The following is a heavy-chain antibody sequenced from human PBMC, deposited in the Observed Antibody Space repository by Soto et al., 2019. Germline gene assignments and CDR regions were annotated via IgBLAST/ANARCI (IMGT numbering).Heavy chain of an antibody. J-gene: IGHJ6*02. V-gene: IGHV1-69*01. CDR3: AKDRRADWESYYYYAMDV. D-gene: IGHD1-26*01. CDR2: IIPRYGTA. Sequence: QVQLVQSGAEVKKPGSSVKVSCKASGGTFSSFTISWVRQAPGQGLDWMGGIIPRYGTANYGQKFQGRVTITADASTRTAYMELSSLRSEDTAVYYCAKDRRADWESYYYYAMDVWGQGTTVTVSS. CDR1: GGTFSSFT.